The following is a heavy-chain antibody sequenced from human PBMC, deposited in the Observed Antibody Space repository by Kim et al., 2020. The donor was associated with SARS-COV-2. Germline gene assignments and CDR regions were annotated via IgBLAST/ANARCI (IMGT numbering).Heavy chain of an antibody. J-gene: IGHJ5*02. CDR3: ARHNYDSSGWVFDP. D-gene: IGHD3-22*01. V-gene: IGHV4-59*08. CDR2: IYYNGST. CDR1: GGSISSYY. Sequence: SETLSLTCTVSGGSISSYYWSCMRQPPGKGLEWIGYIYYNGSTNYNPSLKSRVTISVDTSKNQFSLKLRSVTAADTAVYYCARHNYDSSGWVFDPWGQGTLVTVSS.